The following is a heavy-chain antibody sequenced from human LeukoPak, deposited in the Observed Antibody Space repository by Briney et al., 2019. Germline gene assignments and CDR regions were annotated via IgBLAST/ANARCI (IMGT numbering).Heavy chain of an antibody. J-gene: IGHJ4*02. CDR1: GFSFSNYA. Sequence: QSGGSLRLSCATSGFSFSNYAMHWVRQAPGKGLEWVAVISYDGANTYYPDSVKSRFTVSRDNSKNTAYLQMNSLRVEDTAMFYCAGGSRASGYGPLDFWGQGILVTVSS. CDR2: ISYDGANT. V-gene: IGHV3-30-3*01. D-gene: IGHD2-15*01. CDR3: AGGSRASGYGPLDF.